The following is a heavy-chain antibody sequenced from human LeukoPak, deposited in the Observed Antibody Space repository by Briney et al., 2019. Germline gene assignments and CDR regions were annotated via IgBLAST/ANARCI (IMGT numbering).Heavy chain of an antibody. CDR1: GGTFSSYA. D-gene: IGHD5-12*01. V-gene: IGHV1-69*04. CDR3: ARVKGYSGYEDPYYYYGMDV. CDR2: IIPILGIA. Sequence: ASVKVPCKASGGTFSSYAISWVRQAPGQGREWMGRIIPILGIANYAQKFQGRVTITADKSTSTAYMELSSLRSEDTAVYYCARVKGYSGYEDPYYYYGMDVWGQGTAVTVSS. J-gene: IGHJ6*02.